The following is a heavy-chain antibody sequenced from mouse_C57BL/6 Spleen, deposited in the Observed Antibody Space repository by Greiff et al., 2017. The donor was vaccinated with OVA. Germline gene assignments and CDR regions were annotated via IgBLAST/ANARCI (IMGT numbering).Heavy chain of an antibody. CDR2: IYPRNGDT. V-gene: IGHV1-81*01. Sequence: QVQLQQSGAELARPGASVKLSCTASGYTFTSYCIRWVKQRTGQGLEWIGEIYPRNGDTYYNAKFKGKATLTADKSSSTAYLQLRSLTSEDTAVYFCARPPYSSSLAWFAYWGQGTLLTVSA. J-gene: IGHJ3*01. D-gene: IGHD1-1*01. CDR1: GYTFTSYC. CDR3: ARPPYSSSLAWFAY.